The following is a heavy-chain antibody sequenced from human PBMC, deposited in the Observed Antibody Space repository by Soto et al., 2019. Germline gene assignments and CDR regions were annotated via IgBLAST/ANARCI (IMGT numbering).Heavy chain of an antibody. CDR1: GDTFSSYI. V-gene: IGHV1-69*08. Sequence: QVQLVQSGAEVKKPGSSVRVSCRSSGDTFSSYIVNWLRLAPGRGLEWMGRVIPVLTTTDYAQNFRGRVTISADRSTNTVYLDLSSLRSDDTAVYYCARRRYCGYDCYHKHYYGMDVWGQGSWSPSP. J-gene: IGHJ6*02. D-gene: IGHD2-21*02. CDR2: VIPVLTTT. CDR3: ARRRYCGYDCYHKHYYGMDV.